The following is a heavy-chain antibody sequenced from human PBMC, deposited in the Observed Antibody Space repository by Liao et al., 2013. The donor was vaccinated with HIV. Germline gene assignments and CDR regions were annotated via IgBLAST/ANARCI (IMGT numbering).Heavy chain of an antibody. D-gene: IGHD2-21*02. CDR1: GGTLSGYS. CDR3: ARDGRYGDHPRAFDI. J-gene: IGHJ3*02. V-gene: IGHV4-34*01. CDR2: VQHGTAT. Sequence: QVQLQQWGAGLLKPSETLSLTCAVYGGTLSGYSWSWIRQSPGKGLEWIGEVQHGTATTYNPSLQSRVTISADTTKNQFTLKLTSVTAADTAVYYCARDGRYGDHPRAFDIWGQGTMVTVSS.